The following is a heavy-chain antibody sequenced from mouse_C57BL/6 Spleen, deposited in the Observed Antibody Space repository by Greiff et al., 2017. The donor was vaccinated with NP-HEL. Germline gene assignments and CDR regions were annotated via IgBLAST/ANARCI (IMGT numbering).Heavy chain of an antibody. J-gene: IGHJ4*01. CDR2: IYPGDGDT. D-gene: IGHD1-1*01. Sequence: QVQLKESGAELVKPGASVKISCKASGYAFSSYWMNWVKQRPGKGLEWIGQIYPGDGDTNYNGKFMGKATLTADKSSSTAYMQLSSLTSEDSAVYFCAGITTVVATDAMDYWGQGTSVTVSS. CDR1: GYAFSSYW. V-gene: IGHV1-80*01. CDR3: AGITTVVATDAMDY.